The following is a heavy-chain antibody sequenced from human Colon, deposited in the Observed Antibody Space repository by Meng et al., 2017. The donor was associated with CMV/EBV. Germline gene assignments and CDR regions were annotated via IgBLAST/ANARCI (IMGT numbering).Heavy chain of an antibody. CDR1: GISVSGNY. D-gene: IGHD3-22*01. J-gene: IGHJ3*01. V-gene: IGHV3-53*01. Sequence: GGSLSLSCVVSGISVSGNYMTWVRQAPGKGLEWLSVIYSSGRTFYGDSAKGRFTISRDTSQNTVYLQMDTLRVEDTAMYYCARVSSAGLALDVWGQGTMVTVSS. CDR3: ARVSSAGLALDV. CDR2: IYSSGRT.